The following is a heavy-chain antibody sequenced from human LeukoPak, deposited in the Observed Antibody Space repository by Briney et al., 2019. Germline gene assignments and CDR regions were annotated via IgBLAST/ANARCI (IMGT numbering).Heavy chain of an antibody. CDR1: GFTFSSYS. D-gene: IGHD6-19*01. V-gene: IGHV3-48*01. J-gene: IGHJ3*02. Sequence: GGSLRLSCAASGFTFSSYSMNWVRQAPGKGLVWVSYISSSSSTIYYAAFVKGRFTIFRDNAKNSLYLQMKSLRAEDTAVYYCATSQRTSGRYGNAFDIWGQGTMVTVSS. CDR2: ISSSSSTI. CDR3: ATSQRTSGRYGNAFDI.